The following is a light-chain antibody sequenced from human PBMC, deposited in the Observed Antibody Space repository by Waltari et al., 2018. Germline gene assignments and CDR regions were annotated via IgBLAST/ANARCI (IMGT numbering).Light chain of an antibody. CDR3: CSYTHTATWV. CDR2: DVS. Sequence: QSALTQPRPVSGSPGQSVTISCTGTSSDVGGYNYVPWYQQYPGKAPRLVIYDVSQRPSGVPNRFSGSKSGNTASLTISGLQAEDEADYYCCSYTHTATWVFGGGTKVTVL. J-gene: IGLJ3*02. V-gene: IGLV2-11*01. CDR1: SSDVGGYNY.